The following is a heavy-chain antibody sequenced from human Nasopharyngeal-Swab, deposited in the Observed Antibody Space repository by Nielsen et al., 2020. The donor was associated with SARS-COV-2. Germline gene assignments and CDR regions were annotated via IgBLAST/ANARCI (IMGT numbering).Heavy chain of an antibody. D-gene: IGHD1-26*01. Sequence: GESLKISYAASGFAFTDYSMDWVRQAPGKGLEWVSYITSSSSTRYYADSVKGRFTVSRDNAKNSLYLQMSSLRDEDTAVYYCVREFEATGATYLDYWGLGTLVAVSS. CDR1: GFAFTDYS. V-gene: IGHV3-48*02. J-gene: IGHJ4*02. CDR3: VREFEATGATYLDY. CDR2: ITSSSSTR.